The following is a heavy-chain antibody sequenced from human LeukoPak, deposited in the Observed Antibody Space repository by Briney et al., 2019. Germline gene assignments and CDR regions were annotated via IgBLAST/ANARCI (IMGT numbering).Heavy chain of an antibody. Sequence: GGSLRLSCAASGLGFSTYDMHWVRQATGEGLEWVSGIGKSGDTYYVGSVKGRFTISRDNAKNSLYLQMNSLRSGDTAVYYCARGAYTEFDVWGQGTVVTVSS. CDR1: GLGFSTYD. V-gene: IGHV3-13*04. CDR2: IGKSGDT. J-gene: IGHJ3*01. CDR3: ARGAYTEFDV. D-gene: IGHD3-16*01.